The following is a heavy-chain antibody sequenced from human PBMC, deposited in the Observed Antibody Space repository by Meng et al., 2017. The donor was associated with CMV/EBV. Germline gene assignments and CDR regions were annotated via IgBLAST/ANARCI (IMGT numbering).Heavy chain of an antibody. V-gene: IGHV3-48*04. CDR2: ISSSSSTI. CDR1: GFTFSSYW. Sequence: GESLKISCAASGFTFSSYWMHWVRQAPGKGLKWVSYISSSSSTIYYADSVKGRFTISRDNAKNSLYLQMNSLRAEDTAVYYCWRFGVSQGFDYWGQGTLVTVSS. CDR3: WRFGVSQGFDY. J-gene: IGHJ4*02. D-gene: IGHD3-10*01.